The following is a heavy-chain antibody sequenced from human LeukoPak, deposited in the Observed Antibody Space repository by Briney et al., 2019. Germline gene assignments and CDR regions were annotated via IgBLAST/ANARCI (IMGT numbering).Heavy chain of an antibody. J-gene: IGHJ5*02. CDR3: ARGGLSSSWYIRFDP. D-gene: IGHD6-13*01. CDR2: ISSSSSYI. V-gene: IGHV3-21*01. CDR1: GFTFSSYS. Sequence: GGSLRLSCAASGFTFSSYSMNWVRQAPGKGLEWVSSISSSSSYIYYADSVKGRFTISRDNAKNSLYLQMNSLRAEDTAVYYCARGGLSSSWYIRFDPWGQGTLVTVSS.